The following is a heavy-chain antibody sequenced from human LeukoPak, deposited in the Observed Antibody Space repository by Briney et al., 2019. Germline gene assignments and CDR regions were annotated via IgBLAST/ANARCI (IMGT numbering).Heavy chain of an antibody. V-gene: IGHV3-30*02. D-gene: IGHD3-10*01. CDR1: GFSFSYYG. Sequence: GGSLRLSCAASGFSFSYYGMHWVRQAPGKGLEWVAFIRYDGSDKYFAESVKGRFTISRDNSEDTLFLHMNDLRVEDTAVSYSATATGYGSATYSPGTSFYYYYSMEVWGKGTTVTVSS. CDR2: IRYDGSDK. CDR3: ATATGYGSATYSPGTSFYYYYSMEV. J-gene: IGHJ6*03.